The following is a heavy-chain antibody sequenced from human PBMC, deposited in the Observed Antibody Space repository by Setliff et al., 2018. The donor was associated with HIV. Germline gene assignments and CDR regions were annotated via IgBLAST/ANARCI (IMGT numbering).Heavy chain of an antibody. Sequence: ASVKVSCKASGYTSTTYDITWVRQAPGQGLEWLGWISPYNGHTNFAQKFQGRVTMTTDTATSTAYMEVRSLRSDDTAVYYCATHHYYDSSAYFIDLYYFDYWGQGTLVTVSS. CDR3: ATHHYYDSSAYFIDLYYFDY. J-gene: IGHJ4*02. D-gene: IGHD3-22*01. CDR2: ISPYNGHT. CDR1: GYTSTTYD. V-gene: IGHV1-18*01.